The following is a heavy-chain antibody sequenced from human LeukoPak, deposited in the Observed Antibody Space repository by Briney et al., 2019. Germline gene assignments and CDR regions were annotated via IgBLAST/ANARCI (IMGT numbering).Heavy chain of an antibody. J-gene: IGHJ5*02. CDR3: ARDGYYDSSGPYWFDP. Sequence: PSETLSLTCAVYGGSFSGYYWSWIRQPPGKGLEWIGEINHSGSTNYNPSLKSRVTISVDTSKNQFSLKLSSVTAADTAVYYCARDGYYDSSGPYWFDPWGQGTLVTVSS. V-gene: IGHV4-34*01. CDR2: INHSGST. CDR1: GGSFSGYY. D-gene: IGHD3-22*01.